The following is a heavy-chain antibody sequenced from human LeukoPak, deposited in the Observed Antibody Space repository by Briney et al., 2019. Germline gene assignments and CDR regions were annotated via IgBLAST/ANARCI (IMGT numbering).Heavy chain of an antibody. CDR2: IYHSGST. V-gene: IGHV4-4*02. CDR3: ACEGDREY. CDR1: GASISSSNW. J-gene: IGHJ4*02. D-gene: IGHD2-21*02. Sequence: SETLSLTCAVSGASISSSNWWSWVRQPPGKGLEWIGEIYHSGSTNYNPSLKSRVTISMDKSKNQFSLKLSSVTAADTAVYYCACEGDREYWGQGTLVTVSS.